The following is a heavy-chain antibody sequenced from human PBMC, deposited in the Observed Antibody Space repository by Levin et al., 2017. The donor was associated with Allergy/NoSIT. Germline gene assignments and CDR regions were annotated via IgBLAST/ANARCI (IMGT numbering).Heavy chain of an antibody. CDR1: GGSINSADYH. J-gene: IGHJ5*02. Sequence: SQTLSLTCSVSGGSINSADYHWSWIRQPPGKGLEYIGSIYHLGGTLYSPSLKSRLTMSLDTSKNQFSLQLRSVTAADTAVYYCGRTRSIGGTDLWGQGTLVSVSS. CDR2: IYHLGGT. CDR3: GRTRSIGGTDL. V-gene: IGHV4-30-4*01. D-gene: IGHD1-1*01.